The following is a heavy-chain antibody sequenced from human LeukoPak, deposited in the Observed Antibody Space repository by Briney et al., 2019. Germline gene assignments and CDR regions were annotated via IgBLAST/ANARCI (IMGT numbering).Heavy chain of an antibody. J-gene: IGHJ6*02. CDR1: GGSISSGGYS. Sequence: SETLSLTCAVSGGSISSGGYSWSWIRQPPGKGLEWIGYIYHSGSTYYNPSLESRVTISVDTSKNQFSLKLSSVTAADTAVYYCARSLSCGQLSYYGTDVWGQGTTVTVSS. D-gene: IGHD1-26*01. V-gene: IGHV4-30-2*01. CDR2: IYHSGST. CDR3: ARSLSCGQLSYYGTDV.